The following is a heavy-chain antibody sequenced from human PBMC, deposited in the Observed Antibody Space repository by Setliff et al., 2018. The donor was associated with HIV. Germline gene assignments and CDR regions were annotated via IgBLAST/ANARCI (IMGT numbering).Heavy chain of an antibody. CDR1: GFTFDSHG. Sequence: GGSLRLSCAGSGFTFDSHGMIWVRQAPGRGLEWLSYINLDSRAIYYAHSVRGRFTISRDNARDSLYLQMSSLRAEDTAVYYCVRDTTSGWMLTNWGQGTLVTVSS. J-gene: IGHJ4*02. V-gene: IGHV3-48*04. CDR3: VRDTTSGWMLTN. CDR2: INLDSRAI. D-gene: IGHD2-2*01.